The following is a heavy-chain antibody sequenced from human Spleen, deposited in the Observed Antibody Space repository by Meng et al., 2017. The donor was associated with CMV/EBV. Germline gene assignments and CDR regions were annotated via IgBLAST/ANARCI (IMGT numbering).Heavy chain of an antibody. J-gene: IGHJ5*02. D-gene: IGHD2-15*01. CDR3: GLYCSGGGCPYNRFDP. Sequence: YTFTGYYIHWVRPAPGQGFEWMGWINPNSGDTNYAQKFLGRVTMTRDTSISTAYMELTRLRFDDTAVYYCGLYCSGGGCPYNRFDPWGRGTLVTVSS. CDR2: INPNSGDT. V-gene: IGHV1-2*02. CDR1: YTFTGYY.